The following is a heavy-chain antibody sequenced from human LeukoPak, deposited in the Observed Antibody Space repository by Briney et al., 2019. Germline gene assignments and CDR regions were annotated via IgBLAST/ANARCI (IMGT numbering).Heavy chain of an antibody. CDR2: ISGSGGST. D-gene: IGHD3-10*01. CDR3: AKGAILWFGELLGDFDY. V-gene: IGHV3-23*01. J-gene: IGHJ4*02. Sequence: GGSLRLSCAASGFTFSSYAMSWVRQAPGKGLEWVSAISGSGGSTYYADSVKGRFTISRDDSKNTLYLQMNSLRAEDTAVYYCAKGAILWFGELLGDFDYWGQGTLVTVSS. CDR1: GFTFSSYA.